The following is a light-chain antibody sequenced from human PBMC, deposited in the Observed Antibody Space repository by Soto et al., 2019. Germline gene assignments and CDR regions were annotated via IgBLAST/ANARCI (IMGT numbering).Light chain of an antibody. V-gene: IGLV2-14*01. CDR2: DDS. J-gene: IGLJ2*01. CDR1: SSDVGGYNY. CDR3: STGTSSSAHSV. Sequence: QSALTQPASVSGSPGQSITISCTGTSSDVGGYNYVSWYQQHPGKAPNLMIDDDSNRTSGVSNRFVASKAGNTASLTISGVQAEDEANYDCSTGTSSSAHSVFG.